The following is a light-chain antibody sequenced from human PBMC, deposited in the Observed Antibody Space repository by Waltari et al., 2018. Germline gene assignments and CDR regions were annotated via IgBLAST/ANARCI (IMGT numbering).Light chain of an antibody. J-gene: IGLJ2*01. CDR3: QVWDTGSDHVI. Sequence: SYVLTQPPSVSVAPGETTRISCGGNNIGSISVHWYQQKAGQAPVLVMSYDADRPPGIPERFSDSNSGNTATLTINRVEVGDEADYYCQVWDTGSDHVIFGGGTKLTV. CDR1: NIGSIS. CDR2: YDA. V-gene: IGLV3-21*04.